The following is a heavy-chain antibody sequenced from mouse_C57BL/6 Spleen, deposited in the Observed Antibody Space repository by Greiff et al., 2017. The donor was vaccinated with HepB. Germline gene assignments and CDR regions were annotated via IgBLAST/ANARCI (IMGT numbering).Heavy chain of an antibody. CDR1: GFTFSSYA. CDR2: ISSGGDYI. Sequence: EVQVVESGEGLVKPGGSLKLSCAASGFTFSSYAMSWVRQTPEKRLEWVAYISSGGDYIYYADTVKGRFTTSRDNARNTLYLQMSSLKSEDTAMYYCTRDLTGSWFAYWGQGTPVTVSA. V-gene: IGHV5-9-1*02. J-gene: IGHJ3*01. D-gene: IGHD4-1*01. CDR3: TRDLTGSWFAY.